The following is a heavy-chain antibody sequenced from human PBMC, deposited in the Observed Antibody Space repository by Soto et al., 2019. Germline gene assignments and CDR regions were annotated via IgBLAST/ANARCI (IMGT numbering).Heavy chain of an antibody. J-gene: IGHJ4*02. CDR1: GYTFTSYA. CDR2: INAGNGNT. D-gene: IGHD3-3*01. V-gene: IGHV1-3*01. CDR3: ARGVTYCDFWSGYSSYYFDY. Sequence: ASVKVSCKASGYTFTSYAMHWVRQAPGQRLEWMGWINAGNGNTKYSQKFQGRVTITRDTSASTAYMELSSLRSEDTAVYYCARGVTYCDFWSGYSSYYFDYWGQGTLVTVSS.